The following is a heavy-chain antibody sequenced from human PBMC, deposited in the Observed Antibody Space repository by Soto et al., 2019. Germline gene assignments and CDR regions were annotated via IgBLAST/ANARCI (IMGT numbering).Heavy chain of an antibody. Sequence: PGGSLRLSCAASGFNFSNYAINWVRQAPGKGLEWVSVIIGSGVKTYYADSVKGRFSISRDNAKSTLYLQMNSLRVEDTAVYYCAKVLGDFPSGFYYGGFDYWGQGTLVTVSS. CDR3: AKVLGDFPSGFYYGGFDY. V-gene: IGHV3-23*01. J-gene: IGHJ4*02. CDR2: IIGSGVKT. CDR1: GFNFSNYA. D-gene: IGHD3-22*01.